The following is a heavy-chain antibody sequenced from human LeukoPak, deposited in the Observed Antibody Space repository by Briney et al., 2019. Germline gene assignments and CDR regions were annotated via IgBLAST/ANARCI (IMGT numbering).Heavy chain of an antibody. J-gene: IGHJ4*02. Sequence: GRSLRLSCAASGFTFSSHAMHWVRQAPGKGLEWVAVISYDGSNKYYADSVKGRFTISRDNSKNTLYLQMNSLRAEDTAVYYCGRRFDYWGQGTLVTVSS. V-gene: IGHV3-30-3*01. CDR1: GFTFSSHA. CDR3: GRRFDY. CDR2: ISYDGSNK.